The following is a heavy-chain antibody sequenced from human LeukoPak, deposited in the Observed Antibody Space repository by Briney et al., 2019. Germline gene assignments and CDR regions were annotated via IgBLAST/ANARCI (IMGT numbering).Heavy chain of an antibody. CDR3: VREGLGFAHGFDY. Sequence: PGGSLRLSCAASGFSFSSYEMNWVRKAPGKGLEWVSYINNIGDIIYYADSVKGRFTISRDNAKNSLYLQMNSLRAEDTAVYHCVREGLGFAHGFDYWGQGALVIVSS. CDR2: INNIGDII. V-gene: IGHV3-48*03. J-gene: IGHJ4*02. D-gene: IGHD2-8*01. CDR1: GFSFSSYE.